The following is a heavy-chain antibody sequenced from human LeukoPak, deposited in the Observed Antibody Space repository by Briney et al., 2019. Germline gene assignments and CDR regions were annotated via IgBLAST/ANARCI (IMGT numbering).Heavy chain of an antibody. J-gene: IGHJ3*02. D-gene: IGHD2-8*01. Sequence: GDSLKISCTGSGFTFGDFAMSWVRQAPGKGLEWVSDQSDTGYYRNYADSAKGRFTISRDNSKNSLWLQMNSLRVEDTAVYYCARKWHGGFDIWSQGAMVTVSS. V-gene: IGHV3-23*01. CDR2: QSDTGYYR. CDR1: GFTFGDFA. CDR3: ARKWHGGFDI.